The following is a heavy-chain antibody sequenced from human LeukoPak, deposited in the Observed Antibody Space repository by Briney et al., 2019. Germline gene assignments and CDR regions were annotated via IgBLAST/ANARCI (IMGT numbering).Heavy chain of an antibody. J-gene: IGHJ5*02. Sequence: NTSESLSLTCTVSGGSISSYYWSWIRQPPGKGLEWIGRIYTSGSTNYNPSLKSRVTMSVDTSKNQFSLKLSSVTAADTAVYYCARGMSYSSSWSHIQSKNWFDPWGQGTLVTVSS. V-gene: IGHV4-4*07. CDR3: ARGMSYSSSWSHIQSKNWFDP. CDR1: GGSISSYY. D-gene: IGHD6-13*01. CDR2: IYTSGST.